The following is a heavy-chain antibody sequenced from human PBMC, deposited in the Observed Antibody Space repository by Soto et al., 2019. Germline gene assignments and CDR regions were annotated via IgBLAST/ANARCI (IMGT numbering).Heavy chain of an antibody. CDR3: AREMDCSGGSCTYYYYYGMDV. V-gene: IGHV3-30*03. CDR1: GFTFSSYG. Sequence: PGGSLRLSCAASGFTFSSYGMHWVRQAPGKGLEWVAVISYDGSNKYYADSVKGRFTISRDNSKNTLYLQMNSLRAEDTAVYYCAREMDCSGGSCTYYYYYGMDVWGQGTTVTVSS. CDR2: ISYDGSNK. J-gene: IGHJ6*02. D-gene: IGHD2-15*01.